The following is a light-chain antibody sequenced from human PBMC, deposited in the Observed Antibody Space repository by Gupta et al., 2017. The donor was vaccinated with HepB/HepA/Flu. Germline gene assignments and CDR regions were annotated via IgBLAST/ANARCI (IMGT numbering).Light chain of an antibody. CDR3: AAWDDSLNGRV. CDR1: SSNIGSNT. V-gene: IGLV1-44*01. CDR2: SNN. Sequence: QSVLTQTPSASGTPGQRVSIPCSGSSSNIGSNTVNWYQKLPGTAPQLLIYSNNQRPSGVPDRFSGSKAGTSASLAISGLQSEDEADYYCAAWDDSLNGRVFGGGTKLTVL. J-gene: IGLJ3*02.